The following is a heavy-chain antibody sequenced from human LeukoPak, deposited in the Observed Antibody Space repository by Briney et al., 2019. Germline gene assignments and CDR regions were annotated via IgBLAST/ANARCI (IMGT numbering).Heavy chain of an antibody. CDR1: GGSISSYY. J-gene: IGHJ3*02. Sequence: ASETLSLTCTVSGGSISSYYWSWIRQPPGKGLEWIGYIYYSGSTNYNPSLKSRVTISVDTSKNQFSLKLSSVTAADTAVYYCATRETIWFGEPDAFDIWGQGTMVTVSS. V-gene: IGHV4-59*01. CDR2: IYYSGST. CDR3: ATRETIWFGEPDAFDI. D-gene: IGHD3-10*01.